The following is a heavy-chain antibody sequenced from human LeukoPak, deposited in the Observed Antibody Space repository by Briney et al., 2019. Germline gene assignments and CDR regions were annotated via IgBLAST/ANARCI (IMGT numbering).Heavy chain of an antibody. V-gene: IGHV3-23*01. CDR3: ASHHTVTPVYEIDY. CDR1: GFTFSSYS. J-gene: IGHJ4*02. Sequence: PGGSLRLSCAASGFTFSSYSMNWVRQAPGKGLEWVSAISGSGGSTYYADSVKGRFTISRDNSKNTLYLQMNSLRAEDTAVYYCASHHTVTPVYEIDYWGQGTLVTVSS. CDR2: ISGSGGST. D-gene: IGHD4-17*01.